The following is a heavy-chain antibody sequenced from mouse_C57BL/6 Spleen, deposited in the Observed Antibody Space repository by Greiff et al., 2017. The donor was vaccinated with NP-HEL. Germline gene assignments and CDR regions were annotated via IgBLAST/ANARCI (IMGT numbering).Heavy chain of an antibody. CDR1: GFTFSDYY. J-gene: IGHJ4*01. CDR2: INYDGSST. CDR3: ARDEGRNYAMDY. V-gene: IGHV5-16*01. Sequence: DVHLVESEGGLVQPGSSMKLSCTASGFTFSDYYMAWVRQVPEKGLEWVANINYDGSSTYYLDSLKSRFIISRDNAKNILYLQMSSLKSEDTATYYCARDEGRNYAMDYWGQGTSVTVSS.